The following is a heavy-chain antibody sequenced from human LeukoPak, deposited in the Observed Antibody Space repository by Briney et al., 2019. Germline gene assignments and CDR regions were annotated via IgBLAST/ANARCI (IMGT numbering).Heavy chain of an antibody. CDR1: GGSISSYY. Sequence: SETLSLTCTVSGGSISSYYWSWIRQPAGKGLEWIGRIYTSGSTNYNPSLKSRVTISVDTSKNQFSLKLSSVTAADTAVYYCAXXXXXXXXXXXXXQSHYFDYWGQGTLVTVSS. J-gene: IGHJ4*02. V-gene: IGHV4-4*07. CDR3: AXXXXXXXXXXXXXQSHYFDY. CDR2: IYTSGST.